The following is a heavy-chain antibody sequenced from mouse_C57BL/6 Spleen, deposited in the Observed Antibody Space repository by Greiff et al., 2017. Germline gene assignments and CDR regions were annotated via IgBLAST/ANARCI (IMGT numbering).Heavy chain of an antibody. CDR1: GYTFTSYG. J-gene: IGHJ2*01. Sequence: QVQLQQSGAELARPGDSVKLTCKASGYTFTSYGISWVKPRTGQGLEWLGEIYPRGGNTYYNETCKGKSTLTADKSSITAYMELRSLTSEDSAVYFCAGGGRGYWGQGTTLTVSS. CDR2: IYPRGGNT. D-gene: IGHD3-3*01. V-gene: IGHV1-81*01. CDR3: AGGGRGY.